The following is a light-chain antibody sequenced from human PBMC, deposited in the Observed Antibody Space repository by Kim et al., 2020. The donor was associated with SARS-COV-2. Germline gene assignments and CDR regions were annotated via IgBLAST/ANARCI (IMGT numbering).Light chain of an antibody. CDR2: DVT. CDR1: SSDVGGYNY. Sequence: QSALTRPASVSGSPGQSITISCTGTSSDVGGYNYVSWYQQRPGKAPKLMIYDVTKRPSGVSNRFSGSKSGNTASLTISGLQAEDEAHYYCSSYTNNNTSVLFGGGTQLTVL. V-gene: IGLV2-14*01. J-gene: IGLJ2*01. CDR3: SSYTNNNTSVL.